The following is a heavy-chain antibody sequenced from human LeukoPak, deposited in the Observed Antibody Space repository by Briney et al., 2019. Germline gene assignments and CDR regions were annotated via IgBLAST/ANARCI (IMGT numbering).Heavy chain of an antibody. Sequence: GGSLRLSCAASGFTFTTYWMHWVRQAPGKGLVWVSHINSDGSITSYADSVKGRFTISRDNSKNTLYPQMNSLRAEDTAVYYCAKVNYYESSGYYDYWGQGTLVTVSS. V-gene: IGHV3-74*01. J-gene: IGHJ4*02. CDR2: INSDGSIT. CDR1: GFTFTTYW. CDR3: AKVNYYESSGYYDY. D-gene: IGHD3-22*01.